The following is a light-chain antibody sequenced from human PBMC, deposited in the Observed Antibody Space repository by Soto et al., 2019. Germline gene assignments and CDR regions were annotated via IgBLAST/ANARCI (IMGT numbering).Light chain of an antibody. CDR3: AAWDDSLNGVV. V-gene: IGLV1-44*01. J-gene: IGLJ2*01. Sequence: QAVVTQPPSASGTPGQRVTISCSGSSSNIGSNTVYWYQQLPGTAPKLLIYSNNQRPSGVPDRFSGSKSGTSASLAISGLQSEDEADYYCAAWDDSLNGVVFGGGTQLTVL. CDR1: SSNIGSNT. CDR2: SNN.